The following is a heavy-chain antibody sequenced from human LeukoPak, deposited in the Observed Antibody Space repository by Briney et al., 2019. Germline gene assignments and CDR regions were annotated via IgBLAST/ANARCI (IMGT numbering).Heavy chain of an antibody. J-gene: IGHJ4*02. CDR3: ARVTYDILTGYFDY. Sequence: ASVKVSCKASGYTFTGYYMHWVRQAPGQGLEWMGWINPNSGGTNYAQKFQGRVTMTRDTSISTAYMELSRLRSDDTAVYYCARVTYDILTGYFDYWGQGTLVTVSS. CDR1: GYTFTGYY. CDR2: INPNSGGT. D-gene: IGHD3-9*01. V-gene: IGHV1-2*02.